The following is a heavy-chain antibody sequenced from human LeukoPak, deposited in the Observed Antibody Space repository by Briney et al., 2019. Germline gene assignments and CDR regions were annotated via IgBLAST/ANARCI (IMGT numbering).Heavy chain of an antibody. CDR3: ARVDGSGWWEPFQH. CDR1: GGSFSGYY. Sequence: SETLSLTCAVYGGSFSGYYWSWIRQPPGKGLEWIGYIYYSGSTNYNPSLKSRVTISVDTSKNQFSLKLSSVTAADTAVYYCARVDGSGWWEPFQHWGQGTLVTVSS. D-gene: IGHD6-19*01. CDR2: IYYSGST. J-gene: IGHJ1*01. V-gene: IGHV4-59*01.